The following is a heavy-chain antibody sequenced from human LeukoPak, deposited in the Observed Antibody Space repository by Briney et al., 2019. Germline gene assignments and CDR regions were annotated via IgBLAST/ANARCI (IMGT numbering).Heavy chain of an antibody. V-gene: IGHV1-69*13. CDR2: IIPMFGIA. Sequence: ASVKVSCKASGGTFSRYAISWVRQAPGQGLEWMGGIIPMFGIANYAQKFQGRVTITADESTSTAYMELSSHRSEDTAVYYCARDRPYTGGWRGFDYWGQGTLVTVSS. D-gene: IGHD6-19*01. CDR1: GGTFSRYA. J-gene: IGHJ4*02. CDR3: ARDRPYTGGWRGFDY.